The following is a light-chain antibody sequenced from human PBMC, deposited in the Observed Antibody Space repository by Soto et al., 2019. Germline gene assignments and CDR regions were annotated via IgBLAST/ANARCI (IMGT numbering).Light chain of an antibody. CDR3: QQSSTYSRT. V-gene: IGKV1-5*03. Sequence: DIQMTQSPSTLSASVGDRVTITSRASQSISDWLAWYQQKPGKAPKVLIYKASRLESGVPSRFSGSGSGREFTLTISSLQPDDFATYYCQQSSTYSRTFGQGTKVEIK. CDR2: KAS. J-gene: IGKJ1*01. CDR1: QSISDW.